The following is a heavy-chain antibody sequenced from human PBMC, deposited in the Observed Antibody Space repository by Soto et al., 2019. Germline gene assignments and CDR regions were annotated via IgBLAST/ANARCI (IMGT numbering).Heavy chain of an antibody. CDR3: AKDHWGNY. J-gene: IGHJ4*02. Sequence: EVQLLESGGRLVQPGGSLRLSCAASGFTFSTYAMSWVRQAPGKGLEWVSAISGSGDSTYYADSVKGRFTISRDNSRNTLYLQMTTLRAEDTALYHCAKDHWGNYSGQGTLVTVSS. CDR2: ISGSGDST. D-gene: IGHD3-16*01. CDR1: GFTFSTYA. V-gene: IGHV3-23*01.